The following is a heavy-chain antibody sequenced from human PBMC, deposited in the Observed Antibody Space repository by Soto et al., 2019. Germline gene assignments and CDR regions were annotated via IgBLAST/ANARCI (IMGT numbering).Heavy chain of an antibody. J-gene: IGHJ4*02. V-gene: IGHV3-21*01. Sequence: GGSLRLSCAASGFTFSSYSMNWVRQAPGKGLEWVSSISSSSSYIYYADSVKGRFTISRDNAKKSLYLQMNSLRAEDTAVYYCARERQTGTSKLGSIYWGQGTLVTVSS. CDR1: GFTFSSYS. CDR2: ISSSSSYI. D-gene: IGHD1-1*01. CDR3: ARERQTGTSKLGSIY.